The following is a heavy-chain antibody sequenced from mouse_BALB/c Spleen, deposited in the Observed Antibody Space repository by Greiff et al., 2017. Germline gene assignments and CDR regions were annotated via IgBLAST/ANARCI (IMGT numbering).Heavy chain of an antibody. D-gene: IGHD2-5*01. J-gene: IGHJ4*01. CDR2: IYPYNGGT. CDR3: AREEYSNWAMDY. CDR1: GYTFTDYN. Sequence: VQLQQSGPELVKPGASVKISCKASGYTFTDYNMHWVKQSHGKSLEWIGYIYPYNGGTGYNQKFKSKATLTVDNSSSTAYMELRSLTSEDSAVYYCAREEYSNWAMDYWGQGTSVTVSS. V-gene: IGHV1S29*02.